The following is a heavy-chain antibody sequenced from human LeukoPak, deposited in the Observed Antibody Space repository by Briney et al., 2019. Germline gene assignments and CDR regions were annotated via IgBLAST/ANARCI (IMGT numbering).Heavy chain of an antibody. CDR1: GGSFSGYY. CDR2: INHSGST. CDR3: ASSPSYSSSWYYDY. J-gene: IGHJ4*02. Sequence: PSETLSLTCAVYGGSFSGYYWSWIRQSPGKGLEWIGEINHSGSTNYNPSLKSRVTISVDTSKNQFSLKLSSVTAADTAVYYCASSPSYSSSWYYDYWGQGTLVTVSS. D-gene: IGHD6-13*01. V-gene: IGHV4-34*01.